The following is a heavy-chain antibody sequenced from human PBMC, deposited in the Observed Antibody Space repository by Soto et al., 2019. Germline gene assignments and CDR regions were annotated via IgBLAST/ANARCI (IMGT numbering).Heavy chain of an antibody. D-gene: IGHD2-15*01. Sequence: QMQLQESGPGLVRPSGTLSLTCAVSGVSISSSKWWSWVRQPPGKGLEWIGDVHHGGNTNYSPSLEGRVSISIDKSKNFFSLKMWGVTAAGTAVYFCSRHRLNFGSCGDYHHGMDGWGQGTTVTVSS. V-gene: IGHV4-4*02. CDR2: VHHGGNT. CDR1: GVSISSSKW. J-gene: IGHJ6*02. CDR3: SRHRLNFGSCGDYHHGMDG.